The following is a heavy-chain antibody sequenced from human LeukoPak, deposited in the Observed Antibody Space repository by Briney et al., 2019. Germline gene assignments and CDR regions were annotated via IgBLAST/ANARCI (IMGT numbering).Heavy chain of an antibody. CDR2: IYHSGST. D-gene: IGHD6-13*01. V-gene: IGHV4-4*02. CDR1: GGSISSRNW. CDR3: ARQEMAATGLFDC. Sequence: PSGTLSLTCAVSGGSISSRNWWSWVRQSPGKGLEWIGEIYHSGSTNYRASLKSRLIISVDKSRNQFSLELSSVTAADTAIYFCARQEMAATGLFDCWGQGILVTVSS. J-gene: IGHJ4*02.